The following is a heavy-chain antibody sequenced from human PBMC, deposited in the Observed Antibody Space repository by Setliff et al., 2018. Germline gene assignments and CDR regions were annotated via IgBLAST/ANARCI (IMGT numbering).Heavy chain of an antibody. CDR3: ARAGPTVTFFRVLVISWWDP. D-gene: IGHD3-3*01. Sequence: PSETLSLTCTVSGDSISSGSYYWTWIRQPAGKGLEWIGHFHTGGSTNYNRSLRSRASISVDTSKNQFSLKLSSVTAADTATYYCARAGPTVTFFRVLVISWWDPWGQGSLVTSPQ. V-gene: IGHV4-61*09. CDR1: GDSISSGSYY. CDR2: FHTGGST. J-gene: IGHJ5*02.